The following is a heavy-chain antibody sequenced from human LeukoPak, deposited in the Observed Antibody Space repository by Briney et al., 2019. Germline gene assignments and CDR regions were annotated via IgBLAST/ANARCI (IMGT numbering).Heavy chain of an antibody. J-gene: IGHJ2*01. CDR1: AFTFSTYW. CDR2: INSDGSST. D-gene: IGHD5-24*01. V-gene: IGHV3-74*01. Sequence: GGSLRLSCAASAFTFSTYWMHWVRQAPGKGLVWVSRINSDGSSTSYADSVKGRFTISRDNAKNTLYVQMNSLRAEDTAVYYCARVRDGYNHWYFDLWGRGTLVTVSP. CDR3: ARVRDGYNHWYFDL.